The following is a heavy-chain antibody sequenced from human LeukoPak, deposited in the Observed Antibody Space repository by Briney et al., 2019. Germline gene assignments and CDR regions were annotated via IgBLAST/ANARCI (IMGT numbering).Heavy chain of an antibody. V-gene: IGHV4-59*01. CDR2: IYFTGIT. D-gene: IGHD5-18*01. J-gene: IGHJ4*02. CDR3: ARSVLGYSYGLHIDY. CDR1: GDSISSSY. Sequence: SETLSLTCTVSGDSISSSYWSWIRQPPGKGLEWIGYIYFTGITNYNPSLKSRVTISVDTSKNQFSLKLSSLTAADTAVYYCARSVLGYSYGLHIDYWGQGTLVTVSS.